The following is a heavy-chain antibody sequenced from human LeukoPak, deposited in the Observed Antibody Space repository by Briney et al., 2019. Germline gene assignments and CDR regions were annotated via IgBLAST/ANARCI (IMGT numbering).Heavy chain of an antibody. CDR2: IIPILGIA. V-gene: IGHV1-69*02. J-gene: IGHJ4*02. D-gene: IGHD5-12*01. Sequence: ASVTVSCKASGYTFTGYYMHWVRQAPGQGLEWMGRIIPILGIANYAQKFQGRVTITADKSTSTAYMELSSLRSEDTAVYYCATNTAGYSWGQGTLVTVSS. CDR1: GYTFTGYY. CDR3: ATNTAGYS.